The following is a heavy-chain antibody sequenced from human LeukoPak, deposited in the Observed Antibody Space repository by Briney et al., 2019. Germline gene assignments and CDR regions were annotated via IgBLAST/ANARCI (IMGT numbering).Heavy chain of an antibody. CDR2: IYYSGST. J-gene: IGHJ4*02. CDR1: GGSISSYY. D-gene: IGHD3-16*02. V-gene: IGHV4-59*01. CDR3: AASGVTFGGVIAISY. Sequence: SETLSLTCTVSGGSISSYYWSWIRQPPGKGLEWIGYIYYSGSTNYNPSLKSRVTISVDTSKNQFSLKLSSVTAADTAVYYCAASGVTFGGVIAISYWGQGTLVTVSS.